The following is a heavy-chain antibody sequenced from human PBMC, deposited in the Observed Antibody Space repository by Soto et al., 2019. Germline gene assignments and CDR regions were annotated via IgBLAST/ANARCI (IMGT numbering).Heavy chain of an antibody. Sequence: GGSLRLSCGASGLSVSDNYMGWVRQAPGRGLEWVSVMYAGGDTHYADSVKGRFTISRDKSENTLYLQMNIMRDEDTGVYFCVSRIPSWVFDSWGLGTLVTVSS. CDR2: MYAGGDT. J-gene: IGHJ4*01. CDR3: VSRIPSWVFDS. CDR1: GLSVSDNY. D-gene: IGHD2-21*01. V-gene: IGHV3-53*01.